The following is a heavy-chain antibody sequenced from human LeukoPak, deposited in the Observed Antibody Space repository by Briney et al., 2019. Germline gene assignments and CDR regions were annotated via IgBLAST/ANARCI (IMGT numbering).Heavy chain of an antibody. J-gene: IGHJ4*02. CDR3: TGIVGAM. CDR1: GFTFSNAW. V-gene: IGHV3-15*01. D-gene: IGHD1-26*01. Sequence: GGSLRLSCAASGFTFSNAWRSWVRQAPGKGLEWVGHIKSKTDGGTTDYAAPVKGRFTIPRDDSKNTLYLQMNSLKTEDTAVYYCTGIVGAMGGQGTLVTVSS. CDR2: IKSKTDGGTT.